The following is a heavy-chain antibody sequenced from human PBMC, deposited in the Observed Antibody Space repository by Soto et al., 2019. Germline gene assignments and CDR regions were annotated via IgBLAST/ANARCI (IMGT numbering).Heavy chain of an antibody. J-gene: IGHJ4*02. CDR1: GFTFSDHY. CDR2: SRDKVHSHTT. D-gene: IGHD5-12*01. CDR3: ASGVVSTGYFDY. Sequence: EVQLAESGGGLVQPGGSLRLSCAASGFTFSDHYMDWVRQAPGKGLEWVGRSRDKVHSHTTEYAASVKGRFTISRGDSENSLYLQMNSLKTEYTAVYYCASGVVSTGYFDYWRQGTLVTVSS. V-gene: IGHV3-72*01.